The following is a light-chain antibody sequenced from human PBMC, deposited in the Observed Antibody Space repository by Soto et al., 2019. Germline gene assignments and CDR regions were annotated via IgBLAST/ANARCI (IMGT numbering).Light chain of an antibody. CDR2: GAS. V-gene: IGKV3-20*01. Sequence: EIVLTQSPGTLSLSPGERATLSCRASQSVSSSYLAWYQQKPGQAPRLLIYGASSRATGIPDRFSGSGSGTVIALAISGLEREDFAVYCCQQYGRTVRQGTEVVIK. CDR1: QSVSSSY. J-gene: IGKJ1*01. CDR3: QQYGRT.